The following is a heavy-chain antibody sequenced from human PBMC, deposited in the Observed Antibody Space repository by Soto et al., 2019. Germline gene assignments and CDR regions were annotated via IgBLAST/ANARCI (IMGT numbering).Heavy chain of an antibody. D-gene: IGHD5-12*01. CDR1: GFTFSSYG. J-gene: IGHJ4*02. V-gene: IGHV3-30*18. CDR3: AKDPDIVATIIEY. Sequence: GGSLRLSCAASGFTFSSYGMHWVRQAPGKGLEWVAVISYDGSNKYYVDSVKGRFTISRDNSKNTLYLQMNSLRAEDTAVYYCAKDPDIVATIIEYWGQGTLVTVSS. CDR2: ISYDGSNK.